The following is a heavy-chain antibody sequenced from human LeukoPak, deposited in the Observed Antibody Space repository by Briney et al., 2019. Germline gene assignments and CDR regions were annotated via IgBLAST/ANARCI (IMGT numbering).Heavy chain of an antibody. J-gene: IGHJ3*02. D-gene: IGHD3-10*01. CDR3: AKDEYYYGSGSYYAI. CDR2: ISGSGGST. Sequence: PGGSLRLSCAASGFTFSSYAMSWVRQAPGKGLEWVSAISGSGGSTYYADSVKGRFTISRDNSKSTLYLQMNSLRAEDTAVYYCAKDEYYYGSGSYYAIWGQGTMVTVSS. V-gene: IGHV3-23*01. CDR1: GFTFSSYA.